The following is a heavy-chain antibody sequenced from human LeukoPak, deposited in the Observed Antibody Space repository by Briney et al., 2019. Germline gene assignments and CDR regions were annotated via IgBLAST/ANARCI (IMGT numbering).Heavy chain of an antibody. J-gene: IGHJ4*02. D-gene: IGHD1-26*01. CDR3: AKDLSGSYTDFDS. Sequence: PGGSLRLSCAASGFTFSSYGMHSVRQAPGKGLEWVSFIRYDGSDKHYADSVKGRFTVSRDNSKNTLYLQMNSLRAEDTAVYYCAKDLSGSYTDFDSWGQGTLVTVSS. V-gene: IGHV3-30*02. CDR2: IRYDGSDK. CDR1: GFTFSSYG.